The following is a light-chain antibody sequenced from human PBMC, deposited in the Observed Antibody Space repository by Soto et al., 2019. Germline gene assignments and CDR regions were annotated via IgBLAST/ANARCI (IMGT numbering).Light chain of an antibody. V-gene: IGKV1-6*01. CDR2: GTF. CDR1: QDIRTA. CDR3: LQDFNYPRT. Sequence: AIQMTQSPSSLSASVGDRVTITCRASQDIRTALGWYQQKPGKAPRLLIYGTFSLQSGVPSRFSGSGSGPNFTVTTLSLQHHDFATYYCLQDFNYPRTFGQGTKVEVK. J-gene: IGKJ1*01.